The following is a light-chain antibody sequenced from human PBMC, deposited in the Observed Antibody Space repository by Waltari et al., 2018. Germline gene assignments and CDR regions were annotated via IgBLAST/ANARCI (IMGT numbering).Light chain of an antibody. Sequence: EIVLTQSPGTLSLSPGERATLSCRASQSVSKYLAWYQQKPGQAPRLLIYDASTRATGIPDRFSGSGSETDFSLTSSRLEPEDFAVYYCQKYVSLPATFGQGTKVEIK. CDR1: QSVSKY. CDR3: QKYVSLPAT. J-gene: IGKJ1*01. CDR2: DAS. V-gene: IGKV3-20*01.